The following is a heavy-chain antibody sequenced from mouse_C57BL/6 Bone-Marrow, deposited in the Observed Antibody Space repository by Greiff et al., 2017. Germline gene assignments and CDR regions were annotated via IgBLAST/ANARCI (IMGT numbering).Heavy chain of an antibody. D-gene: IGHD4-1*01. CDR2: ISYDGSN. Sequence: EVQLVESGPGLVKPSQSLSLTCSVTGYSITSGYYWNCIRQFPGNKLEWMGYISYDGSNNYNPSLKNRISITRDTSKNQFFLKLNSVTTEDTATYYCAWADYWGQGPTLTVSS. V-gene: IGHV3-6*01. J-gene: IGHJ2*01. CDR1: GYSITSGYY. CDR3: AWADY.